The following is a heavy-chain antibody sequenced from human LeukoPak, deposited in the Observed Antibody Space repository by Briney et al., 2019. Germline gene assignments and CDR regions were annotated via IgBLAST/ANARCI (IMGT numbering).Heavy chain of an antibody. V-gene: IGHV1-8*01. CDR2: MNPNSGNT. CDR3: ARGNPSDPAWGLYYYYGMDV. Sequence: ASVKVSCKASGYTFTSYDINWVRQATGQGLEWMGWMNPNSGNTGYAQKFQGRVTMTRNTSISTAYMELSSLRSEDTAVYYCARGNPSDPAWGLYYYYGMDVWGQGTTVTVSS. J-gene: IGHJ6*02. CDR1: GYTFTSYD. D-gene: IGHD1-26*01.